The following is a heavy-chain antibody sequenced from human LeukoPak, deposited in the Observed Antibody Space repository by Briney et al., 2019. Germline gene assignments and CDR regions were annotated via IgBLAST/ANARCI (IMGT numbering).Heavy chain of an antibody. Sequence: PGGSLRLSCAASGFTFGSYVMHWVRQAPGKGLEWVAVISYDGSNKYYADSVKGRFTISRDNSKNTLYLQMNSLRAEDTAVYYCAREDCVQLERPHPGCYMDVWGKGTTVTVSS. V-gene: IGHV3-30*01. D-gene: IGHD1-1*01. CDR2: ISYDGSNK. CDR1: GFTFGSYV. CDR3: AREDCVQLERPHPGCYMDV. J-gene: IGHJ6*03.